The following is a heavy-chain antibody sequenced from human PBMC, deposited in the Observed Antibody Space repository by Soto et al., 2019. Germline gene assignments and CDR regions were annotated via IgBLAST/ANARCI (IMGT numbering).Heavy chain of an antibody. CDR2: IYYIGTT. Sequence: TLSLTCTVSGGSIRNGYYYWSWIRQLPGKGLEWIGNIYYIGTTSHNPSLKSRVTISIDTSKNQFSLKLRSVVAADTAIYYCAKNETTRPWFDPWGQGTLVTVSS. V-gene: IGHV4-31*03. D-gene: IGHD1-1*01. J-gene: IGHJ5*02. CDR1: GGSIRNGYYY. CDR3: AKNETTRPWFDP.